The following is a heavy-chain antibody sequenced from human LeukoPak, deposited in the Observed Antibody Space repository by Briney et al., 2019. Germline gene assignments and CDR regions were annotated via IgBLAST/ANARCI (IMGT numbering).Heavy chain of an antibody. Sequence: GESLRLSCAASGFTFSSTTMNWVRQAPGKGLEWVSSISSSSDYIYYADSVKGRFTISRDNAKNSLYLQVNSLRAEDTALYYCVRIPNSANFPNWFDPWGQGTLVTVSS. D-gene: IGHD4/OR15-4a*01. CDR1: GFTFSSTT. V-gene: IGHV3-21*01. CDR3: VRIPNSANFPNWFDP. CDR2: ISSSSDYI. J-gene: IGHJ5*02.